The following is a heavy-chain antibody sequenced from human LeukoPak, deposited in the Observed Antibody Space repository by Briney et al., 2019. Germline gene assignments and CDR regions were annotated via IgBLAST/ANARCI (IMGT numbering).Heavy chain of an antibody. V-gene: IGHV3-23*01. J-gene: IGHJ4*02. CDR1: GFTFSSYA. CDR2: ISGSGGGGTS. D-gene: IGHD6-19*01. CDR3: AKDLYTTGWWGYFDY. Sequence: GGSLRLSCAASGFTFSSYAMSWVRQAPGRGLEWVSTISGSGGGGTSYYADSVKGRFTISRDNSKNKLYLQMNSLRAEDTAIYSCAKDLYTTGWWGYFDYWGQGTLVTVSS.